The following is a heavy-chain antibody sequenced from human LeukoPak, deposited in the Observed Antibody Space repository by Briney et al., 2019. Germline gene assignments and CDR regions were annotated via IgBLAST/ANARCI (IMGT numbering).Heavy chain of an antibody. CDR3: ARGRGEMATIKGCAFDI. J-gene: IGHJ3*02. CDR2: IFPIIDMA. Sequence: ASVKVSCKASGGPFSSYTINWVRLVPGQGIEWMGRIFPIIDMANYAQKFHGRVTIIADKSTNTAYMELSSLRPEDTAVYYCARGRGEMATIKGCAFDIWGQGTMVTVSS. V-gene: IGHV1-69*02. CDR1: GGPFSSYT. D-gene: IGHD5-24*01.